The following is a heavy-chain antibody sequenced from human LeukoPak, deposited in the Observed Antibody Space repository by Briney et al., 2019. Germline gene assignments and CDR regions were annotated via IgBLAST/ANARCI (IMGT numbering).Heavy chain of an antibody. V-gene: IGHV4-59*13. CDR3: ARERASAGPHFEH. CDR1: GGSISSYY. J-gene: IGHJ4*02. CDR2: NYYSGTT. D-gene: IGHD6-13*01. Sequence: SETLSLTCSVSGGSISSYYWSWIRQPPGKGPEWIGYNYYSGTTNYNPSLKSRVTISVDGSKNQFSLRLTSVTAADTAVYYCARERASAGPHFEHWGRGILVTVSS.